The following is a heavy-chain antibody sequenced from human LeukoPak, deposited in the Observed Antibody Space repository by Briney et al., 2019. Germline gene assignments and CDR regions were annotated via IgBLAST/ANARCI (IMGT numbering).Heavy chain of an antibody. D-gene: IGHD3-3*01. CDR3: ARGDPDISFGVAGEAFDI. J-gene: IGHJ3*02. V-gene: IGHV3-21*05. CDR2: ISSSSSYI. CDR1: GFTFSSYE. Sequence: PGGSLRLSCAASGFTFSSYEMNWVRQAPGKGLEWVSYISSSSSYIYYADSMKGRFTISRDNAKKSLYLQMNSLRAEDTAVYYCARGDPDISFGVAGEAFDIWGQGTMVTVSS.